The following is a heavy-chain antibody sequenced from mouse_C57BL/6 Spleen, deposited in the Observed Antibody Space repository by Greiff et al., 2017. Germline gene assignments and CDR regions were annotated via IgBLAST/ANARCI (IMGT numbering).Heavy chain of an antibody. V-gene: IGHV1-66*01. D-gene: IGHD2-4*01. CDR2: IYPGSGNT. CDR1: GYSFTSYY. J-gene: IGHJ3*01. CDR3: ARSTLKGWFAY. Sequence: QVQLQQSGPELVKPGASVKISCKASGYSFTSYYIHWVKQRPGQGLEWIGWIYPGSGNTKYNEKFKGKATLTADTSSSTAYMQLSSLTSEDSAVYYCARSTLKGWFAYWGEGALVTLSA.